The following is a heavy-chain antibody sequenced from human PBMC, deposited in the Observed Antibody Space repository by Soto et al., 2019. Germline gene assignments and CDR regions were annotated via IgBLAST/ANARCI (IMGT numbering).Heavy chain of an antibody. D-gene: IGHD5-18*01. CDR1: GYTFTSYG. J-gene: IGHJ6*01. CDR3: ARQWIQPWRPQSGMDV. V-gene: IGHV1-18*01. CDR2: ISAYNGNT. Sequence: QVQLVQSGAEVKKPGASVKVSCKASGYTFTSYGISWVRQAPGQGLEWMGWISAYNGNTNYAQKLQGRVTMTTDTSTSTAYMEPGTLRSDATAVYYCARQWIQPWRPQSGMDVWGQGNTVTVFS.